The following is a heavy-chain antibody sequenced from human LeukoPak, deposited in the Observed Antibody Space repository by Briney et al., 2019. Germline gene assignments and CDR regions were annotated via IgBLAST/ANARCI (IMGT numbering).Heavy chain of an antibody. D-gene: IGHD4-23*01. CDR2: ISAYNGNT. CDR3: ARRLGLRWDLQAFDI. J-gene: IGHJ3*02. CDR1: GYTFTSYG. Sequence: ASVNVSCKASGYTFTSYGISWVRQAPGQGLECMGWISAYNGNTNYAQKFQGRVTITADKSTSTAYMELSSLRSEDTAVYYCARRLGLRWDLQAFDIWGQGTMVTVPS. V-gene: IGHV1-18*01.